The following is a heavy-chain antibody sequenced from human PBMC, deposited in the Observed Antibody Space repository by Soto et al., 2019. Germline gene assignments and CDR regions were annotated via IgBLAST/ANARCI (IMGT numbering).Heavy chain of an antibody. J-gene: IGHJ3*02. V-gene: IGHV3-66*01. CDR2: IYSGGST. D-gene: IGHD2-15*01. Sequence: GGSLRLSCAASGFTVSSNYMSWVRQAPGKGLEWVSVIYSGGSTYYADSVKGRFTISRDNSKNTLYLQMNSLRAEDTAVYYCATGVDIVVVVAAGHAFDIWGQGTMVTV. CDR3: ATGVDIVVVVAAGHAFDI. CDR1: GFTVSSNY.